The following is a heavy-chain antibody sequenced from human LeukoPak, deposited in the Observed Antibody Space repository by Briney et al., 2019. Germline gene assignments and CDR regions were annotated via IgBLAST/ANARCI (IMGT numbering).Heavy chain of an antibody. CDR1: GYTFTDYH. CDR3: ARVVGVQGWFDP. Sequence: ASVKVSCKASGYTFTDYHIHWVRQAPGQGLEWMGWINPNSGGTNYAQKFQGRVTMTRDTSISTAYMELSRLRSDDTAVYYCARVVGVQGWFDPWGQGTLVTVSS. J-gene: IGHJ5*02. V-gene: IGHV1-2*02. CDR2: INPNSGGT. D-gene: IGHD2-15*01.